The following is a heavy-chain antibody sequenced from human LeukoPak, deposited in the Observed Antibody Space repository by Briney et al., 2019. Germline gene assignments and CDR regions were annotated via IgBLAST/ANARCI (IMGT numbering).Heavy chain of an antibody. CDR1: GFTVSSNS. CDR3: ARDVAAPGGVYFDY. D-gene: IGHD3-16*01. CDR2: IYTGGTT. V-gene: IGHV3-66*01. J-gene: IGHJ4*02. Sequence: GESLKISCQYSGFTVSSNSMSWVRQAPGKGLVWVSVIYTGGTTYYADSVKGRFTISRDNSKNTLYLQMNSLRAEDTAVYYCARDVAAPGGVYFDYWGQGTLVTVSS.